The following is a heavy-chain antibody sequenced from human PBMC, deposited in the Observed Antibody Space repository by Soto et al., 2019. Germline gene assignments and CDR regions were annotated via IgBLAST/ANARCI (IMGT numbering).Heavy chain of an antibody. CDR1: GGSISSSSYY. CDR2: IYYSGST. V-gene: IGHV4-39*01. J-gene: IGHJ4*02. D-gene: IGHD1-26*01. Sequence: QLQLQESGPGLVKPSETLSLTCTVSGGSISSSSYYWGWIRQPPGKGLEWIGSIYYSGSTYYNPSLKSRVTISVDTSKNQFSLKLSSVTAADTAVYYCARHGPCDLLAEFDYWGQGTLVTVSS. CDR3: ARHGPCDLLAEFDY.